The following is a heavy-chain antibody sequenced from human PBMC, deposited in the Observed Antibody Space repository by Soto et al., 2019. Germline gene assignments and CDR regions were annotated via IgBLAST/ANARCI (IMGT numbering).Heavy chain of an antibody. Sequence: EVQLVESGGGLVQPGGSLRLSCAASGFIFSACPMHWVRQAPGKGLEYVSAIRTNGGSTYYANSVKGRFTISRDNSKNTLYLQMGSLRAEDMAIYYCARGDDYVPFDYWGQGTVVTVSS. D-gene: IGHD4-17*01. CDR1: GFIFSACP. J-gene: IGHJ4*02. V-gene: IGHV3-64*01. CDR3: ARGDDYVPFDY. CDR2: IRTNGGST.